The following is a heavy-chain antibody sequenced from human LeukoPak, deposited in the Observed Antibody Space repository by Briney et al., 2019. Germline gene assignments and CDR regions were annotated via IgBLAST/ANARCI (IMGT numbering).Heavy chain of an antibody. CDR3: TRGSACSGGNCYSD. D-gene: IGHD2-15*01. V-gene: IGHV1-2*06. CDR2: INPNSGDT. CDR1: GYTFTGYY. J-gene: IGHJ4*02. Sequence: ASVKVSCKASGYTFTGYYIHWVRQAPGQGLEWMGRINPNSGDTNYAKKFQGRVTMTRDTSISTAYMELSRLRSDDTAVYYCTRGSACSGGNCYSDWGQGTLVTVSS.